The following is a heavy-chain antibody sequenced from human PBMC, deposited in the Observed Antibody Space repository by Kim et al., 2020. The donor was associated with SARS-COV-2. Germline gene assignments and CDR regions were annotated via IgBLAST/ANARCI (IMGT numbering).Heavy chain of an antibody. J-gene: IGHJ4*02. CDR2: IYYSGST. D-gene: IGHD3-22*01. Sequence: SETLSLTCTVSGGSISSSSYYCGWIRQPPGKGLEWIGSIYYSGSTYYNPSLKSRVTISVDTSKNQFSLKLSSVTAADTAVYYCAIVSGYYYDVRAFFDYWGQGTLVTVSS. V-gene: IGHV4-39*01. CDR3: AIVSGYYYDVRAFFDY. CDR1: GGSISSSSYY.